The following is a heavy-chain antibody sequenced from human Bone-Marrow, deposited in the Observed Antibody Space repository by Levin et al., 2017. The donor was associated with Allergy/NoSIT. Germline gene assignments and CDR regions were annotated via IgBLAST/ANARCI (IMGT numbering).Heavy chain of an antibody. CDR1: GGTFSSYA. V-gene: IGHV1-69*06. D-gene: IGHD3-10*01. J-gene: IGHJ6*03. CDR3: ASTYYYGSGSYYNAYYYYYYMDV. CDR2: IIPIFGTA. Sequence: GASVKVSCKASGGTFSSYAISWVRQAPGQGLEWMGGIIPIFGTANYAQKFQGRVTITADKSTSTAYMELSSLRSEDTAVYYCASTYYYGSGSYYNAYYYYYYMDVWGKGTTVTVSS.